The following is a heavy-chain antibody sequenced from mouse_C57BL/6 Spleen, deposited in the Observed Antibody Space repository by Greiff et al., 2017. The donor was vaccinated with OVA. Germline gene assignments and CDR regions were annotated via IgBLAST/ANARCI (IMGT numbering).Heavy chain of an antibody. J-gene: IGHJ4*01. D-gene: IGHD1-1*01. CDR3: ARSDYYGPMDY. CDR1: GYTFTSYW. Sequence: QVQLQQPGAELVKPGASVKLSCKASGYTFTSYWMQWVKQRPGQGLEWIGEIDPSDSYTNYNQKFKGKATLTVDTSSSTAYMQLSSLTSEDAAVYYCARSDYYGPMDYWGQGTSVTVSS. V-gene: IGHV1-50*01. CDR2: IDPSDSYT.